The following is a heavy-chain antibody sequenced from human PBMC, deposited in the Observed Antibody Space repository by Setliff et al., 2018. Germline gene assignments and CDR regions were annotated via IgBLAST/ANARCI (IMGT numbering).Heavy chain of an antibody. V-gene: IGHV4-39*07. CDR3: AGRPQNTPMGPCDY. D-gene: IGHD5-18*01. CDR1: GASISSGTYY. Sequence: ETLSLTCTVSGASISSGTYYWAWIRQPPGKGLEWIGRIHYRGTTYSNASLASRLTISVDTAKNQFSLMLTSVTAADTAIYYCAGRPQNTPMGPCDYWGQGTLVTVSS. CDR2: IHYRGTT. J-gene: IGHJ4*02.